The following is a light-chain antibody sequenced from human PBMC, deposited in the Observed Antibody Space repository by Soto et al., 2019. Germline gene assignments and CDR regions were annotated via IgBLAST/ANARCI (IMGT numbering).Light chain of an antibody. CDR1: SSDFGGYSY. CDR3: ASYTTSSPYV. Sequence: QSALTQPASVSGSPGQSVTISCTGTSSDFGGYSYVSWYQYYPGKAPKLMIYEVSNRPSGVSNRFSGSKSGNTASLTISGLQAEDEADYYCASYTTSSPYVFGAGTKLTVL. J-gene: IGLJ1*01. CDR2: EVS. V-gene: IGLV2-14*01.